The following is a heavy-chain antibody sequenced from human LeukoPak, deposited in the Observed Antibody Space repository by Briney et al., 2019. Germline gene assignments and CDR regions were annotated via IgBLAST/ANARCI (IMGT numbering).Heavy chain of an antibody. CDR1: GYTFTSYD. Sequence: ASVKVSCKASGYTFTSYDINWVRLATGQGLEWMGWMNPNSGNTGYAQKFQGRVTMTRNTSISTAYMELGSLRSEDTAVYYCARGGIRGYSYVNGYWGQGTLVTVSS. V-gene: IGHV1-8*01. CDR2: MNPNSGNT. CDR3: ARGGIRGYSYVNGY. D-gene: IGHD5-18*01. J-gene: IGHJ4*02.